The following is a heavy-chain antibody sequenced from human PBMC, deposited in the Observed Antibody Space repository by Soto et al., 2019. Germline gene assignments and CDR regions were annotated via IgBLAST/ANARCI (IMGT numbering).Heavy chain of an antibody. CDR2: ISWNSDTI. V-gene: IGHV3-9*01. D-gene: IGHD6-19*01. Sequence: EVQLVESGGGMVQPGRSLRLSCAASGFTFGDYAMHWVRQAPGKGLEWVAGISWNSDTIGYVDSVKGRFTISRDNAKNSLYLQMNSLRPEDTAFYFCAKDMSLGWYPWFNPWGQGTLVTVSS. CDR1: GFTFGDYA. J-gene: IGHJ5*02. CDR3: AKDMSLGWYPWFNP.